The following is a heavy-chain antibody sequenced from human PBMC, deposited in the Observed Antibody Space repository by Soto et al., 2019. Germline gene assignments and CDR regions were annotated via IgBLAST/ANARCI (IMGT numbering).Heavy chain of an antibody. J-gene: IGHJ4*02. D-gene: IGHD4-17*01. CDR3: ARGDYGDY. Sequence: QVQLVQSGVELKEPGASVKVSCKASGYTFTTYGITWVRQAPGQGLEWVGWISTYKGNTNYEQRLQGRVTLTTDTSTSTAYKELRSLSSDDTAVYYCARGDYGDYWGQGTLVTVSS. V-gene: IGHV1-18*01. CDR2: ISTYKGNT. CDR1: GYTFTTYG.